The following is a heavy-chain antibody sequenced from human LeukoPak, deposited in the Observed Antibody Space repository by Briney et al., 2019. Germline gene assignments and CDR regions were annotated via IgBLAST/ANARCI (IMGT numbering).Heavy chain of an antibody. V-gene: IGHV3-23*01. CDR3: AKGKAGDYPYCFDY. CDR2: ISGTDGRT. D-gene: IGHD4-11*01. J-gene: IGHJ4*02. CDR1: GFTFRGYA. Sequence: GGSLRLSCAASGFTFRGYAMTWVRQAPGKRLEWVSGISGTDGRTYYADSVKGRFTISRDDSKNTLYLQMNSLRADDTAVYFCAKGKAGDYPYCFDYWDQGTLVTVSS.